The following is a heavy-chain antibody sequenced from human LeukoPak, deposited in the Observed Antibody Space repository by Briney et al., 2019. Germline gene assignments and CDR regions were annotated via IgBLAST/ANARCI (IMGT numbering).Heavy chain of an antibody. Sequence: GGSLRLSCAASGFTFSSYGMHWVRQAPGKGLEWVAVIWYDGSIKFYVDSVKGRFTISRDNSKNTLYLQMNSLRAEDTAVYYCARDPMTAAGSKDGMDVWGQGTTVTVSS. CDR2: IWYDGSIK. CDR3: ARDPMTAAGSKDGMDV. D-gene: IGHD6-13*01. V-gene: IGHV3-33*01. CDR1: GFTFSSYG. J-gene: IGHJ6*02.